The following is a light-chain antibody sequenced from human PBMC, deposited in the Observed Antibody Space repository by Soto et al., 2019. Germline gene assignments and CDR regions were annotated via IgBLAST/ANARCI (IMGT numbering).Light chain of an antibody. J-gene: IGKJ4*01. Sequence: EIVLTQSPATLSLSPGERATLSCRASQSVSSYLAWYQQKLGQAPRLLIYDASNRATGIPARFSGSGSGTDFTLTISSLEPEDFAVYYCQHRINWPLTFGGGTKVEIQ. V-gene: IGKV3-11*01. CDR2: DAS. CDR3: QHRINWPLT. CDR1: QSVSSY.